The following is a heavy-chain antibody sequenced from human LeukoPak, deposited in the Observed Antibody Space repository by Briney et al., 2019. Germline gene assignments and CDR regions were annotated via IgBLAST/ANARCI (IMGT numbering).Heavy chain of an antibody. V-gene: IGHV3-30*18. CDR2: ISYDGSNK. D-gene: IGHD3-10*01. CDR3: AKDYYGRGGFDY. Sequence: GGSLRLSCAASGFTFSSYGMHWVRQAPGKGLEWVAVISYDGSNKYYADSVKGRFTISRDNSKNTPYLQMNSLRAEDTAVYYCAKDYYGRGGFDYWGQGTLVTVSS. CDR1: GFTFSSYG. J-gene: IGHJ4*02.